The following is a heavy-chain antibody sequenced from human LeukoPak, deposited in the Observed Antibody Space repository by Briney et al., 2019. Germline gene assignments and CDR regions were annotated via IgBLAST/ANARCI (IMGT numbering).Heavy chain of an antibody. Sequence: SETLSLTCIVSGGSINGYKWSWIRQPPGRGLEWIGYIYYSGSTNYNPSLKSRVTISVDTSKNQFSLKLSSVTAADTAVYYCASGRQQLAHYGMDVWGQGTTVTVSS. CDR3: ASGRQQLAHYGMDV. D-gene: IGHD6-13*01. J-gene: IGHJ6*02. CDR1: GGSINGYK. CDR2: IYYSGST. V-gene: IGHV4-59*01.